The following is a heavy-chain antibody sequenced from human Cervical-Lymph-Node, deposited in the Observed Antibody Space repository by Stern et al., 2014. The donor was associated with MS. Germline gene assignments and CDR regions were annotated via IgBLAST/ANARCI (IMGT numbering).Heavy chain of an antibody. J-gene: IGHJ6*02. CDR3: ARGGYGDYLPQYYYYYGMDV. Sequence: VQLVESGAEVKKPGASVKVSCKASGYTFTSYDINWVRQATGQVLEWMGWMNPNSGNTGYAQKFQGRVTMTRNTSISTAYMELSSLRSEDTAVYYCARGGYGDYLPQYYYYYGMDVWGQGTTVTVSS. D-gene: IGHD4-17*01. V-gene: IGHV1-8*01. CDR2: MNPNSGNT. CDR1: GYTFTSYD.